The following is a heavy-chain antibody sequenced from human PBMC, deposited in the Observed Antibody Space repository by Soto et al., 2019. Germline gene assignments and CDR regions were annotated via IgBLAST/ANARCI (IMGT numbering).Heavy chain of an antibody. V-gene: IGHV6-1*01. CDR1: GDSVSSNSAA. D-gene: IGHD3-10*01. J-gene: IGHJ6*02. CDR2: TYYRSKWYN. CDR3: ARDSFTMVRGVIISACYYYGMDV. Sequence: SQTLSLTCAISGDSVSSNSAAWNWIRQSPSRGLEWLGRTYYRSKWYNDYAVSVKSRITINPDTSKNQFSLQLNSVTPEDTAVYYCARDSFTMVRGVIISACYYYGMDVWGQGTTVTVSS.